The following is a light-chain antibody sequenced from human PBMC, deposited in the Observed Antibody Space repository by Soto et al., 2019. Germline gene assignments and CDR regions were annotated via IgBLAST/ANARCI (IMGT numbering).Light chain of an antibody. CDR3: LQDNCYPLT. CDR2: GAS. Sequence: AIQMTQSPSSLSASVGDRVTITCRASQGIGNDLGWYQQKPGKAPKVLFYGASSLQGGVPSRFSGSGSGTDLTLTISSLQPEDFATYYFLQDNCYPLTFGQGTKVEV. J-gene: IGKJ1*01. CDR1: QGIGND. V-gene: IGKV1-6*01.